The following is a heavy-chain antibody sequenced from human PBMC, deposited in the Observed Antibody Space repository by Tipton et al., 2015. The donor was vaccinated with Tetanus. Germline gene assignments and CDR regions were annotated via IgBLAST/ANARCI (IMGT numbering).Heavy chain of an antibody. CDR2: ISSGSTYI. CDR3: AKDPASRGWFDP. J-gene: IGHJ5*02. CDR1: KFSFSRHS. V-gene: IGHV3-21*04. Sequence: SLRLSCAASKFSFSRHSMNWVRQAPGKGLEWVSSISSGSTYIYYADSVKGRFTISRDNAKNTVYLQMNSLRDEDTAVYYCAKDPASRGWFDPWGQGTLVSVSS.